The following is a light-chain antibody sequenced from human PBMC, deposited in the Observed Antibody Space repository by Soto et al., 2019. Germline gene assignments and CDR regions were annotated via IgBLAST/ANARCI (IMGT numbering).Light chain of an antibody. V-gene: IGKV4-1*01. CDR3: QQYFSAPFT. Sequence: DIVMTQSSDSLAVSLGERATINCKSSQSVLYSSINKNYLAWYQQKPGQPPRLLIYWASGRESGVPDRFSGSGSGTDFTLTISSLQAEDVAVYYCQQYFSAPFTFGPGTKVDIK. CDR1: QSVLYSSINKNY. J-gene: IGKJ3*01. CDR2: WAS.